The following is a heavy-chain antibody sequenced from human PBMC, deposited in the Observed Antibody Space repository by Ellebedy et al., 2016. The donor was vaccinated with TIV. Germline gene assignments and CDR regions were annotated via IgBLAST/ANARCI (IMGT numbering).Heavy chain of an antibody. CDR1: GGSISSGGYY. CDR2: IYYSGST. J-gene: IGHJ4*02. Sequence: MPSETLSLTCTVSGGSISSGGYYWSWIRQHPGKGLEWIGYIYYSGSTYYNPSLKSLVTISVDTSKNQFSLKLSSVTAADTAVYYCARGVDTAMVFDYWGQGTLVTVSS. CDR3: ARGVDTAMVFDY. D-gene: IGHD5-18*01. V-gene: IGHV4-31*01.